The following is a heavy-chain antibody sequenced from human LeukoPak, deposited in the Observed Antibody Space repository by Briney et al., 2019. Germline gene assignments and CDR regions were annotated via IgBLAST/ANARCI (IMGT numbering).Heavy chain of an antibody. V-gene: IGHV3-7*03. J-gene: IGHJ4*02. D-gene: IGHD3-10*01. CDR2: IKQDGTEK. CDR3: ARYEGRTDHFDY. CDR1: GFTFTTYW. Sequence: GESLRLSCAASGFTFTTYWMSWVRQPPGKGLEWVANIKQDGTEKYYVDSVKGRFTISRDNAKNSLYLQMNSLRAEDTAVYYCARYEGRTDHFDYWGQGTLVTVSS.